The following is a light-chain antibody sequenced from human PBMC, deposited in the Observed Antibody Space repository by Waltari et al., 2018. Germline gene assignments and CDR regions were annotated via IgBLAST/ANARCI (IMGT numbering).Light chain of an antibody. Sequence: QSALTQPASASGSPGQPITISCTGTSSDVGGYNYVSWYQQHQGKAPNLMIYDVSNPPAGVSNRFSGSKSGNTASLTISGLQAEDEADYYCSSYISSSTLELFGGGTSLTVL. CDR3: SSYISSSTLEL. CDR2: DVS. V-gene: IGLV2-14*03. CDR1: SSDVGGYNY. J-gene: IGLJ2*01.